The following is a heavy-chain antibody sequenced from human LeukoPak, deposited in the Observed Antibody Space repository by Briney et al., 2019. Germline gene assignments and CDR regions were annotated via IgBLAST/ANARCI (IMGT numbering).Heavy chain of an antibody. CDR1: GGSFSCYS. Sequence: SETLSLTCAVYGGSFSCYSWSWIRQPPGKGLEWIGEINHSGSTNYNPSLKSRVTISVDTSKNQFSLKLSSVTAADTAVYYCARGLIAGGDYWGQGTLVTVSS. CDR3: ARGLIAGGDY. CDR2: INHSGST. V-gene: IGHV4-34*01. J-gene: IGHJ4*02. D-gene: IGHD6-13*01.